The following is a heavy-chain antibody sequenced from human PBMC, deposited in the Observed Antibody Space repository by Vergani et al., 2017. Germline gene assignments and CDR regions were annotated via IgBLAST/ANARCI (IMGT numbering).Heavy chain of an antibody. CDR3: AKLPDIVVVPAAIRYYYYYYMDV. Sequence: EVQLLESGGGLVQPGGSLRLSCAASGFTFSSYAMSWVRQAPGKGLEWVSAISGSGGSTYYADSVKGRFTISRDNSKNTLYLQMNSLRAEDTAVYYCAKLPDIVVVPAAIRYYYYYYMDVWGKGTTVTVSS. V-gene: IGHV3-23*01. J-gene: IGHJ6*03. D-gene: IGHD2-2*02. CDR2: ISGSGGST. CDR1: GFTFSSYA.